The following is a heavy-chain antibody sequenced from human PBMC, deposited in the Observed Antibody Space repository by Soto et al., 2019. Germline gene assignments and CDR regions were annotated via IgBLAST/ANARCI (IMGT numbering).Heavy chain of an antibody. D-gene: IGHD2-2*01. Sequence: SYAMHWVRQAPGKGLEWVAVISYDGSNKYYADSVKGRFTISRDNSKNTLYLQMNSLRAEDTAVYYCASGRSRDGLPDFDYWGQGTLVTVSS. J-gene: IGHJ4*02. CDR2: ISYDGSNK. CDR3: ASGRSRDGLPDFDY. V-gene: IGHV3-30-3*01. CDR1: SYA.